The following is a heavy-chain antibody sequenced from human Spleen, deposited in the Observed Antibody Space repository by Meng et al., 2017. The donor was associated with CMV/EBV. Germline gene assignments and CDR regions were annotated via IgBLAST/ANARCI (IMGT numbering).Heavy chain of an antibody. V-gene: IGHV4-34*01. CDR1: GGSFSGYY. D-gene: IGHD3-9*01. CDR3: ARGSRYAGPRFDP. J-gene: IGHJ5*02. CDR2: INHSGST. Sequence: LTCAIYGGSFSGYYWSWIRQPPGKGLEWIGEINHSGSTNYNPSLKSRVTISVDTSKNQFSLKLSSVTAADTAVYYCARGSRYAGPRFDPWGQGTLVTVSS.